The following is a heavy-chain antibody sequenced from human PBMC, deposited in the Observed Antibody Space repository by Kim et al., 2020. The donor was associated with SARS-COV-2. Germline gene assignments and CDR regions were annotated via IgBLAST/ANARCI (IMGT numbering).Heavy chain of an antibody. J-gene: IGHJ4*02. Sequence: VEGRYTISRDKSKNTLYLQMNSLRAEDTAVYYCAKGPVGSSWYSLSFADYWGQGTLVTVSS. D-gene: IGHD6-13*01. V-gene: IGHV3-23*01. CDR3: AKGPVGSSWYSLSFADY.